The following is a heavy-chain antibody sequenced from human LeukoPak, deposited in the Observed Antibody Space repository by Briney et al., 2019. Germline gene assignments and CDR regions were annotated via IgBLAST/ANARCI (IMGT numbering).Heavy chain of an antibody. Sequence: GGSLRLSCAASGFIFDNYGMNWVRQAPGKGLEWVSGINWNGGSTAYADSVKGRFTISRDNAKNSLFLQMNSLRAEDTALYYCASRTWGISTFDIWGQGTWSPSLQ. D-gene: IGHD7-27*01. J-gene: IGHJ3*02. CDR1: GFIFDNYG. CDR2: INWNGGST. V-gene: IGHV3-20*04. CDR3: ASRTWGISTFDI.